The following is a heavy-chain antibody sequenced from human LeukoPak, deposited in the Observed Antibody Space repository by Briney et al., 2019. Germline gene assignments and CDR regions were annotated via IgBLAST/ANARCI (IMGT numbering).Heavy chain of an antibody. V-gene: IGHV3-23*01. J-gene: IGHJ4*02. CDR2: VSGSGGST. CDR1: GFTFSSYA. Sequence: GGSLRLSCAASGFTFSSYAMSWVRQAPGKGLEWVSAVSGSGGSTYYADSVKGRFTISRDNSKNTLYLQMNSLRAEDTAVYYCAKAKYSSGWDAELDYWGQGTLVSVSS. D-gene: IGHD6-19*01. CDR3: AKAKYSSGWDAELDY.